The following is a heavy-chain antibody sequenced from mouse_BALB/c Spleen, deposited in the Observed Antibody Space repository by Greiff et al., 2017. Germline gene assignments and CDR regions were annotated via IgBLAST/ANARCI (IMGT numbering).Heavy chain of an antibody. CDR2: INPSTGYT. J-gene: IGHJ3*01. CDR1: GYTFTSYW. Sequence: QVQLQQSGAELVRPGTSVKISCKASGYTFTSYWMHWVKQRPGQGLEWIGYINPSTGYTEYNQKFKDKATLTADKSSSTAYMQLSSLTSEDSAVYYCARGGRETWFAYWGQGTLVTVSA. D-gene: IGHD3-3*01. V-gene: IGHV1-4*01. CDR3: ARGGRETWFAY.